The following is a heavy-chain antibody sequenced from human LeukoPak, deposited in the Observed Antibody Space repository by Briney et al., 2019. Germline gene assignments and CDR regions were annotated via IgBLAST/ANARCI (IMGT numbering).Heavy chain of an antibody. Sequence: SETLSLTCTVSGGSISSSSYYWGWIRQPPGKGLEWIGSIYYSGSTYYNPSLKSRVTISVDTSKNQFSLKLSSMTAADTAVYYCARPGIAAAATPYYFDYWGQGTLVTVSS. D-gene: IGHD6-13*01. V-gene: IGHV4-39*01. CDR1: GGSISSSSYY. CDR3: ARPGIAAAATPYYFDY. J-gene: IGHJ4*02. CDR2: IYYSGST.